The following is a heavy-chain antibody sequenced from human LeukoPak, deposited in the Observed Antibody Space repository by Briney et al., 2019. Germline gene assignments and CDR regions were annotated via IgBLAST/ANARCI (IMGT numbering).Heavy chain of an antibody. V-gene: IGHV4-59*01. CDR3: ARVSPGGPRRSIVY. J-gene: IGHJ4*02. CDR2: MYDSGST. D-gene: IGHD3-10*01. CDR1: GFTFGDYAT. Sequence: GSLRLACTVAGFTFGDYATGWIRQPPGEGLELSGYMYDSGSTTTNPSIKSRPTISIHTSTNQFSLKLISAPAAHTAVSFWARVSPGGPRRSIVYWGQGTLVTVSS.